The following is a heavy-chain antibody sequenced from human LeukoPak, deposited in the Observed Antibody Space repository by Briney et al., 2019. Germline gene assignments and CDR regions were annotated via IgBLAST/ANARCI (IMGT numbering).Heavy chain of an antibody. CDR1: GDSISNNNW. CDR2: IFYTGKT. D-gene: IGHD6-19*01. V-gene: IGHV4/OR15-8*02. Sequence: SETLSLTCVVSGDSISNNNWWSWVRQPPGKGLEWIGTIFYTGKTYYNPSLMSRVTMSIDTSKKQFSLNLTSVTDADTALYYCARGSSGWHWRGLDVWGQGTMGTVSS. J-gene: IGHJ3*01. CDR3: ARGSSGWHWRGLDV.